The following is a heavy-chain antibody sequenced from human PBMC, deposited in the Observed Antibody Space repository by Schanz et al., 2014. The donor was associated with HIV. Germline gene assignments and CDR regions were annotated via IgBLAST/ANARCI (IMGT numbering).Heavy chain of an antibody. J-gene: IGHJ6*02. V-gene: IGHV3-23*01. CDR3: ARGRNGMGV. CDR2: ISGSGANT. CDR1: GFTFSSYA. Sequence: EVQLLESGGGLVQPGGSLRLSCAASGFTFSSYAMTWVRQAPGKGLEWVSTISGSGANTYYAESVKGRFAISRDNSKNTVYLQMNSLRGEDSAVYYCARGRNGMGVWGPGTTVTVSS.